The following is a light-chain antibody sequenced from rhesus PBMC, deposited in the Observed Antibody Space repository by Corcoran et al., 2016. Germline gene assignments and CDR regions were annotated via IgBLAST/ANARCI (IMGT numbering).Light chain of an antibody. CDR3: QQYNSLPYS. V-gene: IGKV1-25*01. CDR1: QGICSY. CDR2: YAT. Sequence: DIQMTQSPSSVSASVGDRVTITCRASQGICSYLAWYQQKPGKAPKFLIYYATTLQSGVPSRFSGSGSGTEFTLTISSLKPEDFATYYCQQYNSLPYSFGQGTKVEIK. J-gene: IGKJ2*01.